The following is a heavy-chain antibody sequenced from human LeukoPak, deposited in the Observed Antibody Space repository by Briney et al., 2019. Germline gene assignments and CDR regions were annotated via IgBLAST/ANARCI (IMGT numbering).Heavy chain of an antibody. CDR1: GGTPSSCA. Sequence: GASVNVSCQPSGGTPSSCAISYVRQAPGQGLEWMGGIIPIFGTANCAQKFQGRVTITADESTSTAYMELSSLRSEDTAVYYCARALSPGLSSGWYASAYWGQGTLVTVSS. V-gene: IGHV1-69*13. J-gene: IGHJ4*02. D-gene: IGHD6-19*01. CDR3: ARALSPGLSSGWYASAY. CDR2: IIPIFGTA.